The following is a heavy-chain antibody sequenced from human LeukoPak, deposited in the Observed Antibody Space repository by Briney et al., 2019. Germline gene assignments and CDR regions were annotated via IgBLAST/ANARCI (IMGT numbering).Heavy chain of an antibody. Sequence: SQTLSLTCTVSGGSISSGGYYWSWIRQHPGKGLEWIGYIYYSGSTYYNPSLKSRVTISVDTSKNQFSLKLSSVAAADTAVYYCARSILNYCSSTSCYETTLFFDYWGQGTLVTVSS. CDR2: IYYSGST. V-gene: IGHV4-31*03. CDR1: GGSISSGGYY. CDR3: ARSILNYCSSTSCYETTLFFDY. J-gene: IGHJ4*02. D-gene: IGHD2-2*01.